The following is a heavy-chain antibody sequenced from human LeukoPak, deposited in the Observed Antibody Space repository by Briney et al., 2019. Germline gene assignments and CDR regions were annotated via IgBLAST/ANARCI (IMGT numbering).Heavy chain of an antibody. Sequence: GGSLRLSCAASGFTFSSYGMHWVRQAPGKGLEWVAVISYDGSNKYHADSVKGRFTISRDNSKNTLYLQMNSLRAEDTAVYYCAREVTYYDILTGLDYWGQGTLVTVSS. CDR3: AREVTYYDILTGLDY. D-gene: IGHD3-9*01. CDR1: GFTFSSYG. CDR2: ISYDGSNK. J-gene: IGHJ4*02. V-gene: IGHV3-30*03.